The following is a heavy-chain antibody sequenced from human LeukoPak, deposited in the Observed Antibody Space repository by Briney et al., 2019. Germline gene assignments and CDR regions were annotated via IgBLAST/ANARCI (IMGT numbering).Heavy chain of an antibody. J-gene: IGHJ4*02. CDR3: ARGVYLVPSL. D-gene: IGHD6-13*01. Sequence: SETLSLTCTVSGDSISSYYWSWSPQPPGKELEWIGHIYYSGSTNYNPSLKSRVTISIDTSRNQFSLKLNSVTAADTAVYYCARGVYLVPSLWGQGTLVTVSS. V-gene: IGHV4-59*01. CDR1: GDSISSYY. CDR2: IYYSGST.